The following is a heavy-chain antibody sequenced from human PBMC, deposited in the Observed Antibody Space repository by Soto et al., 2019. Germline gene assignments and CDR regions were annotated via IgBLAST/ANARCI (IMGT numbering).Heavy chain of an antibody. CDR1: GFILSNYA. CDR2: ISGSGDST. V-gene: IGHV3-23*01. D-gene: IGHD6-19*01. J-gene: IGHJ4*02. CDR3: AKARRKEVADNRVGFDF. Sequence: EVQLLESGGGLVQPGGSLRLSCAASGFILSNYAMSWVRQAPGKGLEWVSGISGSGDSTYYADSVKGRFTISRDNSKSTLYLQVNSLRAEDTAVYYCAKARRKEVADNRVGFDFWGQGTLVTVSS.